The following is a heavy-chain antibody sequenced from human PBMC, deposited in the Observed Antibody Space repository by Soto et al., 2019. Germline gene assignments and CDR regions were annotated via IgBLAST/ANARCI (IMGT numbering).Heavy chain of an antibody. Sequence: QITLKESGPSLVKPTQTLTLTCAFSGFSLSTSGVNVVWIRQPPGKTLEWLALIYGNDEERYSPSLESRLTIAKDPSKHQVVLTMTNKDPVDTGTYYCANSQIKDPFDDWGQGILVTVSS. J-gene: IGHJ4*02. CDR2: IYGNDEE. V-gene: IGHV2-5*01. D-gene: IGHD2-15*01. CDR3: ANSQIKDPFDD. CDR1: GFSLSTSGVN.